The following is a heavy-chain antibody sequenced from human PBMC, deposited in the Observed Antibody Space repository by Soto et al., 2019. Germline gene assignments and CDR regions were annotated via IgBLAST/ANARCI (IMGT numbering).Heavy chain of an antibody. D-gene: IGHD1-20*01. Sequence: QVQLQESGPRLVKPSETLSLTCSVSGVSVTGYYWTWIRHSPGKGLEWIGYVYHTGDTYYNPSLKSRVTISLDTSKNQDSLRLRSVTAADTAVYYCAREQYNWKLWGQGTLVTVSS. CDR2: VYHTGDT. J-gene: IGHJ4*02. V-gene: IGHV4-59*02. CDR3: AREQYNWKL. CDR1: GVSVTGYY.